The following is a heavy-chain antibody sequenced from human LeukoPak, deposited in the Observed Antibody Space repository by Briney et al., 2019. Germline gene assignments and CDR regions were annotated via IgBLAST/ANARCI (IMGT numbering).Heavy chain of an antibody. CDR2: ISASGGTT. CDR3: AKEPREYCSSTSCPNWFDS. Sequence: GGSLRLSCAASGFTFNNYAMSWVRQAPGKGLEWVSAISASGGTTYYADPVKGRFTISRDNSENTLFLQMNSLRAGDTAVYYCAKEPREYCSSTSCPNWFDSWGQGTLVTVSS. J-gene: IGHJ5*01. CDR1: GFTFNNYA. D-gene: IGHD2-2*01. V-gene: IGHV3-23*01.